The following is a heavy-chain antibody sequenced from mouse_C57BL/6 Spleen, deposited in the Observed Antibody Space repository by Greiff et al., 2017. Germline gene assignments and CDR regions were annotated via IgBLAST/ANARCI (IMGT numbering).Heavy chain of an antibody. V-gene: IGHV1-53*01. CDR1: GYTFTSYW. J-gene: IGHJ2*01. D-gene: IGHD2-2*01. Sequence: VQLQQSGTELVKPGASVKLSCKASGYTFTSYWMHWVKQRPGQGLEWIGNINPSNGGTNYNEKFKSKATLTVDKSSSTAYMQLSSLTSEDSAVYCCARPCGYGDYFDYWGQGTTLTVSS. CDR2: INPSNGGT. CDR3: ARPCGYGDYFDY.